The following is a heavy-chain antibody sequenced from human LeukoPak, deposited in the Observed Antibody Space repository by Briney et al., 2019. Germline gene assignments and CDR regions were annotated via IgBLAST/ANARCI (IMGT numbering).Heavy chain of an antibody. CDR3: ARVPSFQTLDY. J-gene: IGHJ4*02. D-gene: IGHD4/OR15-4a*01. CDR2: ISAYNGNT. V-gene: IGHV1-18*01. CDR1: GYSFTSYS. Sequence: ASVKVSCKASGYSFTSYSISWVRQAPGQGLEWMGWISAYNGNTKYAEKLQGRVTMTTDTSTSTAYMELRSLRSDDTAVYYCARVPSFQTLDYWGQGTLVTVSS.